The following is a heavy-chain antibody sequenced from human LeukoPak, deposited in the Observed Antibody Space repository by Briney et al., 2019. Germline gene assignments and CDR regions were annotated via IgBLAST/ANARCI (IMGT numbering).Heavy chain of an antibody. Sequence: ASVKVSCKASGGTFSSYAISWVRQAPGQGLEWMGGIIPILGTANYAQKFQGRVTITADESTSTAYMELSSLRSEDTAVYYCARATYCGGDCYTAFDYWGQGTLVAVSS. D-gene: IGHD2-21*02. CDR2: IIPILGTA. CDR3: ARATYCGGDCYTAFDY. CDR1: GGTFSSYA. J-gene: IGHJ4*02. V-gene: IGHV1-69*13.